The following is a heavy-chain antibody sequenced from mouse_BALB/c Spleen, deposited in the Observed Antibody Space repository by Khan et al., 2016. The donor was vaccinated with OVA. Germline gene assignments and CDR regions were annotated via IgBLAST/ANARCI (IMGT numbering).Heavy chain of an antibody. V-gene: IGHV2-9*02. J-gene: IGHJ2*01. CDR3: ARNREPDYFDY. CDR1: GFSLTRHG. Sequence: VELVESGPGLVAPSQSLSITCTVSGFSLTRHGIHWVRQPPGKGLEWLGIIWAGGSTNYNSALMSRLSITKDSSKSQVFLKMNSLQTDDKAIYYCARNREPDYFDYWGQGTTLTVSS. CDR2: IWAGGST.